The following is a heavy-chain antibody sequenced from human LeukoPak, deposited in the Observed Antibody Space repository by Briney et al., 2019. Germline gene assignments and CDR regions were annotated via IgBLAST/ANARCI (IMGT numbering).Heavy chain of an antibody. CDR2: INPNSGGT. CDR1: GHTFTGYY. V-gene: IGHV1-2*02. J-gene: IGHJ1*01. Sequence: GASVKVSCKASGHTFTGYYMHWVRQAPGQGLEWMGWINPNSGGTNYAQKFQGRVTMTRDTSISTAYMELSRLRSDDTAVYYCARDSGSYSAQYFQHWGQGTLVTVSS. CDR3: ARDSGSYSAQYFQH. D-gene: IGHD1-26*01.